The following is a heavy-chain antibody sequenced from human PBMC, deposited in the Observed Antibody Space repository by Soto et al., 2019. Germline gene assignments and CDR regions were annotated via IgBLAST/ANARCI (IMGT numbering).Heavy chain of an antibody. D-gene: IGHD5-18*01. CDR2: IWYDGSNK. CDR3: ARSSGYSYGPYY. Sequence: GGSLRLSCAASGFTFSSYGMHWVRQAPGKGLEWVAVIWYDGSNKYYADSVKGRFTISRDNSKNTLYLQMNSLRAEDTAVYYCARSSGYSYGPYYWGQGTLVTVSS. J-gene: IGHJ4*02. V-gene: IGHV3-33*01. CDR1: GFTFSSYG.